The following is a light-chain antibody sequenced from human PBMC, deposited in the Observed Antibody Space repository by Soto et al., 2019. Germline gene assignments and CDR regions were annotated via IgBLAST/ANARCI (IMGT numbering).Light chain of an antibody. Sequence: QSALTQPASVSGSPGQSITISCTGSGSDVGGYDFVSWYQHHPGKAPRLMIFDVSNRPSAVSNRFSGSKSGNTASLTISGLQAEDEGDYYCASYTSRSTLVFGTGTKLTVL. CDR1: GSDVGGYDF. CDR2: DVS. CDR3: ASYTSRSTLV. V-gene: IGLV2-14*03. J-gene: IGLJ1*01.